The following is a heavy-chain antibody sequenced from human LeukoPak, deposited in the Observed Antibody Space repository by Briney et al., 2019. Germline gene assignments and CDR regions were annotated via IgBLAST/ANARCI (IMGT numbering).Heavy chain of an antibody. Sequence: QPGGSLRLSCAASGFTFSSYWMSWVRQAPGKGPEWVANIKPDGNEKNYVDSVKGRFTISRDNAKNSLYLQMNSLRADDTAVHYCARDWTNFLEGLNDYWGQGTQVTVSS. V-gene: IGHV3-7*01. CDR3: ARDWTNFLEGLNDY. CDR1: GFTFSSYW. CDR2: IKPDGNEK. J-gene: IGHJ4*02. D-gene: IGHD3/OR15-3a*01.